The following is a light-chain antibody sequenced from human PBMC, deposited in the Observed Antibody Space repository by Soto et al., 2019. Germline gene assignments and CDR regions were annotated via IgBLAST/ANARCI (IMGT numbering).Light chain of an antibody. Sequence: DVVMTQSPLSLSVTLGQPASFSCRSSESLVYSDGNTYLNWFHQRPIQSPRRIIYKVSNRDSGVPDRFSASGSSTDYKLKISRVEAEDVGIYYCMQNTHLPNPYTFLQGTKLEIK. CDR1: ESLVYSDGNTY. CDR3: MQNTHLPNPYT. V-gene: IGKV2-30*01. CDR2: KVS. J-gene: IGKJ2*01.